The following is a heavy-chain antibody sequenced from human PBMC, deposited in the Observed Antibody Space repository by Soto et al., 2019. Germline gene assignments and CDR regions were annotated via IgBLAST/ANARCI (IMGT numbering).Heavy chain of an antibody. J-gene: IGHJ4*02. CDR2: ISYDGSKK. V-gene: IGHV3-30-3*01. CDR1: GFTFSSYA. Sequence: QVQLVESGGGVVQPGRSLRLSCAASGFTFSSYAMHWVRQAPGKGLEWVAVISYDGSKKYYADSVKGRFTISRDNSKNTLYLQMNSLRAEDTAVYYCARGEYDYVWGSYRYIPPMVFGGQGTLVTVSS. CDR3: ARGEYDYVWGSYRYIPPMVF. D-gene: IGHD3-16*02.